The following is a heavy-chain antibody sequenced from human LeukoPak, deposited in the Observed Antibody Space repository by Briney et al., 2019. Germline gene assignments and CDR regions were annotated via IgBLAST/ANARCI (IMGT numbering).Heavy chain of an antibody. CDR1: GFTFSHYA. V-gene: IGHV3-30-3*01. CDR2: ISHHGNDK. Sequence: TGGSLRLSCAASGFTFSHYAIHWVRQAPGKGLEWVAVISHHGNDKYYADSVKGRFTISRDNAKNSLYLQMNSLRAEDTAVYYCARDRHIVVVPAALNWGQGTLVTVSS. J-gene: IGHJ4*02. CDR3: ARDRHIVVVPAALN. D-gene: IGHD2-2*01.